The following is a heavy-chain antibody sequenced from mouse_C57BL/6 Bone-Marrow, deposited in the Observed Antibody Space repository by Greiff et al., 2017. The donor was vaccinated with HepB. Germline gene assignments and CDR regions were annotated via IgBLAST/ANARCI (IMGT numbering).Heavy chain of an antibody. CDR2: INPSSGYT. J-gene: IGHJ4*01. CDR3: ANYYYGSSFYAMDY. D-gene: IGHD1-1*01. V-gene: IGHV1-7*01. CDR1: GYTFTSYW. Sequence: QVQLKQSGAELAKPGASVKLSCKASGYTFTSYWMHWVKQRPGQGLEWIGYINPSSGYTKYNQKFKDKATLTADKSSSTAYMQLSSLTYEDSAVYYCANYYYGSSFYAMDYWGQGTSVTVSS.